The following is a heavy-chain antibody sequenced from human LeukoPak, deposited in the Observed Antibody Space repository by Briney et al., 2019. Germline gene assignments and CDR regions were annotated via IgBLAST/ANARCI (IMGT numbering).Heavy chain of an antibody. Sequence: PSQTLSLTCTVSGGSISSGGYYWRWIRQHPGKGLEWIGYIYYSGSTYYNPSLKSRVTISVDTSKNQCSLKLSSVTAADTAVYYCARANVGEGFDYWGQGTLVTVSS. D-gene: IGHD3-10*01. CDR2: IYYSGST. V-gene: IGHV4-31*03. CDR3: ARANVGEGFDY. J-gene: IGHJ4*02. CDR1: GGSISSGGYY.